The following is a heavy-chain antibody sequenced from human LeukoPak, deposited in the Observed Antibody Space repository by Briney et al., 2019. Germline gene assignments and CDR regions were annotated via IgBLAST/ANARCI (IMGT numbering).Heavy chain of an antibody. Sequence: ASEKVSCKASGYTFTGYYMHWVRQAPGQGLEWMGWINPNSGGTNYAQKFQGRVTMTRDTSISTAYMELSRLRSDDTAVYYCARVPRGYCSGGSCYTPGYFQHWGQGTLVTVSS. J-gene: IGHJ1*01. CDR3: ARVPRGYCSGGSCYTPGYFQH. V-gene: IGHV1-2*02. CDR2: INPNSGGT. CDR1: GYTFTGYY. D-gene: IGHD2-15*01.